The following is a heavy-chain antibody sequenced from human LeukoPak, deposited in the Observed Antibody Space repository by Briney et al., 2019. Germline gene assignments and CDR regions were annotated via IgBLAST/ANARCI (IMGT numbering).Heavy chain of an antibody. Sequence: GGSLRLSCVGSAFTFSSYWMHWVRQAPGKGLVWVSRINTDGTSTTYADSVKGRFTMSRDNAKNTLYLQMDSLRAEDTAVYYCAKAHDFWSACSYYFDYWGQGTLVTVSS. CDR2: INTDGTST. J-gene: IGHJ4*02. V-gene: IGHV3-74*01. CDR3: AKAHDFWSACSYYFDY. CDR1: AFTFSSYW. D-gene: IGHD3-3*01.